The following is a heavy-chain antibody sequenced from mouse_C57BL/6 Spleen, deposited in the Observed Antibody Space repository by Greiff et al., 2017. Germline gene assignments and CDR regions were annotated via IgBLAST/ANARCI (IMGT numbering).Heavy chain of an antibody. CDR3: ARHRRHYSNYYFDY. Sequence: VQLQQSGAELVKPGASVKLSCKASGYTFTEYTIHWVKQRSGQGLEWIGWFYTGSGSIKYNEKFKDKATFTADKSSSTVYMELSRLTSEDSAVYVCARHRRHYSNYYFDYWGQGTTLTVSS. CDR1: GYTFTEYT. CDR2: FYTGSGSI. D-gene: IGHD2-5*01. J-gene: IGHJ2*01. V-gene: IGHV1-62-2*01.